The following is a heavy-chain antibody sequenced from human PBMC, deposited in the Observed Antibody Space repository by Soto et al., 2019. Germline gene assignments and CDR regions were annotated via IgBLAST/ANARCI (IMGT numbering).Heavy chain of an antibody. D-gene: IGHD2-8*01. CDR1: GFTFSSYS. CDR2: ISSSSSYI. CDR3: ARDDGVWRTEAYRFDP. Sequence: EVQLVESGGGLVKPGGSLRLSCAASGFTFSSYSMNWVRQAPGKGLEWVSSISSSSSYIYYADSVKGRFTISRNNAKNSLYLQMNSPRAEDTAVYYCARDDGVWRTEAYRFDPWGQGTLVTVSS. V-gene: IGHV3-21*01. J-gene: IGHJ5*02.